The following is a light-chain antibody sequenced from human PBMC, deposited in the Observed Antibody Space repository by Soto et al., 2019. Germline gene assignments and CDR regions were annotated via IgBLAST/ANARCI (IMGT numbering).Light chain of an antibody. CDR1: RTISRW. CDR3: QQTYTFPRT. V-gene: IGKV1-5*01. Sequence: DIDMTRSPSTLSASVLDAVTIACLASRTISRWLAWYQQKPGKAPRLLIYTASTLESGVPSRFSASGSGTDFTLTISSLQPQDFATYYCQQTYTFPRTFGQGTKVDIK. J-gene: IGKJ1*01. CDR2: TAS.